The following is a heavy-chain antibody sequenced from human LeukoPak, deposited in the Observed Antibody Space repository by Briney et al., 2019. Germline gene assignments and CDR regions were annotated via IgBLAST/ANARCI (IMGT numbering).Heavy chain of an antibody. CDR1: GFTLDDYG. D-gene: IGHD2-2*01. V-gene: IGHV3-20*04. J-gene: IGHJ6*03. CDR3: ARVSRTPNYYYYYMDV. Sequence: GGSLRLSCAASGFTLDDYGMSWVRQAPGKGLEWVSGINWNGGSTGYADSVKGRFTISRDNAKNSLYLQMNSLRAEDTALYYCARVSRTPNYYYYYMDVWGKGTTVTVSS. CDR2: INWNGGST.